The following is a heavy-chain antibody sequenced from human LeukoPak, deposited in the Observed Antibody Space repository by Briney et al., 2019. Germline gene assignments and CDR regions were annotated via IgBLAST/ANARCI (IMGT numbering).Heavy chain of an antibody. CDR1: GGSISSGDYY. V-gene: IGHV4-30-4*08. J-gene: IGHJ4*02. CDR2: IYYSGST. CDR3: ASVEEDYEALGY. D-gene: IGHD4-17*01. Sequence: SETLSLTCTVSGGSISSGDYYWSWIRQPPGKGLEWIGYIYYSGSTYYNPSLKSRVTISVDTSKNQFSLKLSSVTAADTAVYYCASVEEDYEALGYWGQGTLVTVSS.